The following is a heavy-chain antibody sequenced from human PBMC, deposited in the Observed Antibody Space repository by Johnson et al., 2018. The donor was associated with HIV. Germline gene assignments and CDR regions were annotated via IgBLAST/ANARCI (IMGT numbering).Heavy chain of an antibody. Sequence: VQLVESGGGLVQPGRSLRLSCAASGVTFDDYAMHWVRQAPGKGLEWVSGISWNSGSIGYADSVKGRFTISRDNAKNSLYLHMNSLRAEDSALYYCAKDLGELSLVLSVAFDIWDQGTMVTVSS. CDR3: AKDLGELSLVLSVAFDI. D-gene: IGHD3-16*02. CDR2: ISWNSGSI. J-gene: IGHJ3*02. V-gene: IGHV3-9*01. CDR1: GVTFDDYA.